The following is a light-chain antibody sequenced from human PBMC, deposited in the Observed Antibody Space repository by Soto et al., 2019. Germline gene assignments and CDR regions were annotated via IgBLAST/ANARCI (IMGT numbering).Light chain of an antibody. CDR3: QQYNNWPPELT. J-gene: IGKJ4*01. Sequence: EIVMTQSPATLSVSPGERATLSCRASQSVSSNLAWYQQKPGQAPRLLIYGASTRATGIPARFSGSGSGTEFTLTISSLQSEDFAVYYCQQYNNWPPELTFGGGTRWIS. CDR1: QSVSSN. V-gene: IGKV3-15*01. CDR2: GAS.